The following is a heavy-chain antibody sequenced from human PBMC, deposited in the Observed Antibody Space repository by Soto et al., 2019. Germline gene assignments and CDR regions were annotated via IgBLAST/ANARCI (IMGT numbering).Heavy chain of an antibody. CDR3: ARGGGVGVAGSAAFDM. V-gene: IGHV1-2*02. CDR1: GYPVTAYY. CDR2: INPATGAA. Sequence: QLHLVQSGAVVKKPGASVTVSCSASGYPVTAYYMHWVRQAPGRGLEWMGGINPATGAAKYTQTFQGRVTLTRDPSTSTVFMELCGLTSEDPAVFYCARGGGVGVAGSAAFDMWGQGTLVTVSS. D-gene: IGHD3-3*01. J-gene: IGHJ3*02.